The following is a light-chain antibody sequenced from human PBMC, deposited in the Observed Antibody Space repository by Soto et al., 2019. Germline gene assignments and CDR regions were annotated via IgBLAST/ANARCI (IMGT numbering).Light chain of an antibody. CDR2: DIS. CDR3: QQYNSWPLT. CDR1: QSVSSN. Sequence: ETVMMQSPATLSVSPGERATLSCRASQSVSSNLAWYQQKPGQPPRLLIYDISTRATGIPTRFSGSGSGTEFTLTISSLQSEDFAVYYCQQYNSWPLTFGGGTKVDTK. V-gene: IGKV3D-15*01. J-gene: IGKJ4*01.